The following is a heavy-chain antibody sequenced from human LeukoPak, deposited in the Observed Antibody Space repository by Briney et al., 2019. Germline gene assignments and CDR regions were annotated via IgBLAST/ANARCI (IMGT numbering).Heavy chain of an antibody. V-gene: IGHV1-18*01. CDR2: IRGDNGDT. J-gene: IGHJ4*02. D-gene: IGHD3-9*01. Sequence: ASVKVSCRTSGYTFSSYGITWVRQAPGQGLEWVGWIRGDNGDTNYAQKLQGRVTMTTDTSTSTAYMELRSLGSDETAVYYCARVGLLTGYYFFDYWGQGTLVTVSS. CDR1: GYTFSSYG. CDR3: ARVGLLTGYYFFDY.